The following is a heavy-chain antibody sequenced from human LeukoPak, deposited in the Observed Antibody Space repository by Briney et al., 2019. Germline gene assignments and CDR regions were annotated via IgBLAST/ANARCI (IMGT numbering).Heavy chain of an antibody. CDR3: AREISYYDSSGYGY. Sequence: ASVKVSCKASGYTFTSYGISWVRQAPGQGLEWMGWISAYNGNTNYAQKLQGRVTMTTDTSTSTAYMELRSLRSDDTAVYYCAREISYYDSSGYGYWGQGTLVTVSS. CDR2: ISAYNGNT. D-gene: IGHD3-22*01. J-gene: IGHJ4*02. CDR1: GYTFTSYG. V-gene: IGHV1-18*01.